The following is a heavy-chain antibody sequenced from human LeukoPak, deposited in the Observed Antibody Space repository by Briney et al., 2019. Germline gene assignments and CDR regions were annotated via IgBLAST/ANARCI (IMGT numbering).Heavy chain of an antibody. CDR3: ARGTPPLLWFGESYYFDY. D-gene: IGHD3-10*01. J-gene: IGHJ4*02. V-gene: IGHV4-34*01. Sequence: SETLSLTCAVYGGSFSGYYWSWIRQPPGKGLEWIGEINHSGSTNYNPSLKSRVTISVDTSKNQFSLKLSFVTAADTAVYYCARGTPPLLWFGESYYFDYWGQGTLVTVSS. CDR1: GGSFSGYY. CDR2: INHSGST.